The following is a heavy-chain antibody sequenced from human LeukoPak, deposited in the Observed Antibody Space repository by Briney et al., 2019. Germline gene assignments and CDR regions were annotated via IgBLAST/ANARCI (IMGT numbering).Heavy chain of an antibody. Sequence: TGGSLRLSCAASGFTFRSYAMNWVRQAPGKGLEWVAVISYDGSNKYYADSVKGRFTISRDNSKNTLYLQMNSLRPEDTAAYYCARGPSPHHSSGCGFWGQGTLVTVSS. J-gene: IGHJ4*02. CDR1: GFTFRSYA. CDR2: ISYDGSNK. D-gene: IGHD6-19*01. CDR3: ARGPSPHHSSGCGF. V-gene: IGHV3-30-3*01.